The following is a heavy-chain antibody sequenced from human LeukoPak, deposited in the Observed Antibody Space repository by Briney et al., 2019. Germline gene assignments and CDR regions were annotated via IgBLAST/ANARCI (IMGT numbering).Heavy chain of an antibody. CDR1: GGSISSYY. V-gene: IGHV4-59*08. J-gene: IGHJ4*02. CDR2: IYYSGST. D-gene: IGHD6-19*01. CDR3: ATTWGGSGWSLFDY. Sequence: SETLSLTCTVSGGSISSYYWSWIRQPPGKGLEWIGYIYYSGSTNYNPSLKSRVTISVDTSKNQFSLKLSSVTAADTAVYYCATTWGGSGWSLFDYWGQGTLVTVSS.